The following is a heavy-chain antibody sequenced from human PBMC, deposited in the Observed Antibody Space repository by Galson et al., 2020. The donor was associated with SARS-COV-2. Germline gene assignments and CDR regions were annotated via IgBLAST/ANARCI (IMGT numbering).Heavy chain of an antibody. CDR2: ISWNSGSI. J-gene: IGHJ6*03. CDR1: GFTFDDYA. CDR3: AKDITATGPSYYYMDV. Sequence: GGSLSLSCAASGFTFDDYAMHWVRQAPGKGLEWVSGISWNSGSIGYADSVKGRFTISRDNAKNSLYLQMNSLRAEDTALYYCAKDITATGPSYYYMDVWGKGTTVTVSS. V-gene: IGHV3-9*01.